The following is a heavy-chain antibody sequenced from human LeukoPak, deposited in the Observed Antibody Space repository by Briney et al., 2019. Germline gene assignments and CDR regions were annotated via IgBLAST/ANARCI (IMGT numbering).Heavy chain of an antibody. CDR2: INHSGST. D-gene: IGHD2-15*01. J-gene: IGHJ4*02. CDR1: GDSISSSSYY. Sequence: SETLSLTCTVSGDSISSSSYYWGWIRQPPGKGLEWIGEINHSGSTNYNPSLKSRVTISVDTSKNQFSLKLSSVTAADTAVYYCARGELLYYFDYWGQGTLVTVSS. V-gene: IGHV4-39*07. CDR3: ARGELLYYFDY.